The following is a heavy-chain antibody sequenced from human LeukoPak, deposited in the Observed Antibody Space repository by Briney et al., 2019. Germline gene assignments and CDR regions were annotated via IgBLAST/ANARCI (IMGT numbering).Heavy chain of an antibody. CDR2: IYPGDSDT. V-gene: IGHV5-51*01. CDR3: ARAGGFRQWLVHNWFDP. J-gene: IGHJ5*02. D-gene: IGHD6-19*01. Sequence: GESLKISCKGSGSRFTSYWIGWVRQMPGKGLEWMGIIYPGDSDTRYSPSFQGQVTISADKSISTAYLQWSSLKASDTAMYYCARAGGFRQWLVHNWFDPWGQGTLVTVSS. CDR1: GSRFTSYW.